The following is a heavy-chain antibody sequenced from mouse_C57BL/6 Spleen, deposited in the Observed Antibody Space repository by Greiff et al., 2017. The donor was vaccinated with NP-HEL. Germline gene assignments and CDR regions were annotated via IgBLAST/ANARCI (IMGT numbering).Heavy chain of an antibody. CDR2: IRLKSDNYAT. J-gene: IGHJ3*01. Sequence: EVQRVESGGGLVQPGGSMKLSCVASGFTFSNYWMNWVRQSPEKGLEWVAQIRLKSDNYATHYAESVKGRFTISRDDSKSSVYLQMNNLRAEDTGIYYCTDGSWFAYWGQGTLVTVSA. V-gene: IGHV6-3*01. CDR1: GFTFSNYW. CDR3: TDGSWFAY.